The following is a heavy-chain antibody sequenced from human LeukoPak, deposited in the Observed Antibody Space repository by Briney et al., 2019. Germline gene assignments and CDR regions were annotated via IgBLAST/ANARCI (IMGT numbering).Heavy chain of an antibody. Sequence: GGSLRLSCTASGFSFSRYSMNWVRQAPGKGLEWISYISSDGTTIYYADSVKGRFTISRDNSKNTLYLQMNSLRAEDTAVYYCARDPHYYGSGTIDYWGQGTLVTVSS. D-gene: IGHD3-10*01. CDR3: ARDPHYYGSGTIDY. CDR1: GFSFSRYS. V-gene: IGHV3-48*01. CDR2: ISSDGTTI. J-gene: IGHJ4*02.